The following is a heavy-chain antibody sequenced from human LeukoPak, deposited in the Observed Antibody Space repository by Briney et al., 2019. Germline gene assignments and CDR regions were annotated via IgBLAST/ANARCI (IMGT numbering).Heavy chain of an antibody. V-gene: IGHV1-2*02. D-gene: IGHD6-13*01. CDR2: INPHSGDI. CDR1: GYSFTGYY. J-gene: IGHJ4*02. Sequence: ASVKVSCKASGYSFTGYYMHWVRQAPGEGLEWMGWINPHSGDIGYAQKFQGRVTMTRDMSITTTYMELTRLRSDDTAFYYCARWDGYSSSPDYWGQGSLVTVSS. CDR3: ARWDGYSSSPDY.